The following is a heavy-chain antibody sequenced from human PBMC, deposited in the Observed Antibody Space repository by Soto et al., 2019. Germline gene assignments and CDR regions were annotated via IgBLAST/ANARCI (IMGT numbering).Heavy chain of an antibody. CDR3: ARESGGATATLDYYYFDMDV. J-gene: IGHJ6*03. CDR2: INPNGGVT. V-gene: IGHV1-2*04. CDR1: GDSFNDYY. Sequence: QVQLVQSGAEVRKPGASVTVSCRSSGDSFNDYYIHWVRQAPGQGFEWMGWINPNGGVTKYAQKFQGWVSRARDTSIRTVYMQLSRIRSDDTAVYYCARESGGATATLDYYYFDMDVWCTGTTVTVSS. D-gene: IGHD5-12*01.